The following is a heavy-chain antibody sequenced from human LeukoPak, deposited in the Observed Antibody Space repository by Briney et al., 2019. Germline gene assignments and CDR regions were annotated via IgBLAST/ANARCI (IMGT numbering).Heavy chain of an antibody. Sequence: GGSLRPSCAASGFPFSDYWMHWVRQAPGKGLVWVSRIKSDGSHTIYADSVKGRFTISRDNAKNTLYLQMNSLRVEDSAVYYCASSILMWLGDDMDAWGQGTTVTVSS. CDR2: IKSDGSHT. D-gene: IGHD3-10*01. CDR3: ASSILMWLGDDMDA. J-gene: IGHJ6*02. V-gene: IGHV3-74*01. CDR1: GFPFSDYW.